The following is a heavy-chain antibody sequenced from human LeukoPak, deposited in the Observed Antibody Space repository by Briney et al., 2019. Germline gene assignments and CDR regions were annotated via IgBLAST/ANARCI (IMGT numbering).Heavy chain of an antibody. CDR3: AKGTMGRGFGY. Sequence: GGSLRLSCAASGFTFSSYAMNWVRQAPGKGLEWVSAISGSGGNTYYADSVKGRFTISRDNSKNTLYLQTNSLRAEDMAVYYCAKGTMGRGFGYWGQGTLVTVSS. V-gene: IGHV3-23*01. D-gene: IGHD3-10*01. CDR2: ISGSGGNT. J-gene: IGHJ4*02. CDR1: GFTFSSYA.